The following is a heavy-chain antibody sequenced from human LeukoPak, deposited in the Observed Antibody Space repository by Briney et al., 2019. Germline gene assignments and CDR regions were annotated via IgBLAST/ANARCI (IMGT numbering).Heavy chain of an antibody. J-gene: IGHJ4*02. CDR2: ISYDGSNK. V-gene: IGHV3-33*05. CDR3: ARTIYSNTAFDC. Sequence: GGSLRLSCAASGFTFSSHAMNWVRQAPGKGLEWVAVISYDGSNKYYADSVKGRFTISRDNSKNTLYLQMNSLRAEDTALYYWARTIYSNTAFDCWGRGTLVTVSS. D-gene: IGHD4-11*01. CDR1: GFTFSSHA.